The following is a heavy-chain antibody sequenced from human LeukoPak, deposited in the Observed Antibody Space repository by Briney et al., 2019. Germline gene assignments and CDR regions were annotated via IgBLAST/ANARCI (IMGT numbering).Heavy chain of an antibody. V-gene: IGHV1-2*02. D-gene: IGHD3-10*01. CDR1: GYTFTGYY. J-gene: IGHJ4*02. Sequence: ASMKVSCKASGYTFTGYYMHWVRQAPGQGLEWMGWINPNSGGTNYAQKFQGRVTMTRDTSISTAYMELSRLRSDDTAVYYCARDQVDGSGSYYSIFDYWGQGTLVTVSS. CDR3: ARDQVDGSGSYYSIFDY. CDR2: INPNSGGT.